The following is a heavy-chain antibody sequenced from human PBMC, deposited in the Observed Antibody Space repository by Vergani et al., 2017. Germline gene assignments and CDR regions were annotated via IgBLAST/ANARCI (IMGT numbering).Heavy chain of an antibody. Sequence: EVQLLESGGGLVQPGGSLRLSCAASGFTFSSYAMSWVRQAPGKGLEWVSAISGSGGSTYYADSVKGRFTISRDNSKNTRYLQMNSLRAEDTAVYYCAKVPGGLQSPYYYYGMDVWGQGTTVTVSS. CDR3: AKVPGGLQSPYYYYGMDV. V-gene: IGHV3-23*01. J-gene: IGHJ6*02. D-gene: IGHD5-24*01. CDR1: GFTFSSYA. CDR2: ISGSGGST.